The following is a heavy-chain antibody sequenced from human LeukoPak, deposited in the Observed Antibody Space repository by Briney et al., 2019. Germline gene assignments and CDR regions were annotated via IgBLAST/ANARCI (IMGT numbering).Heavy chain of an antibody. CDR1: GFTFSSYG. D-gene: IGHD3-22*01. CDR3: AREGDSSGYAYDALDI. J-gene: IGHJ3*02. CDR2: IWYDGSNK. Sequence: GGSLRLSCAASGFTFSSYGMHWVRQAPAKGLEWVAVIWYDGSNKYYADSVKGRFTISRDNSKNTLYLQMNSLRAEDTAVYYCAREGDSSGYAYDALDIWGQGTMVTVSS. V-gene: IGHV3-33*01.